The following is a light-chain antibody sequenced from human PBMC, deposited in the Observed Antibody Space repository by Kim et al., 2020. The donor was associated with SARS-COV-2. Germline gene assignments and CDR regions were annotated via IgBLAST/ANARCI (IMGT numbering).Light chain of an antibody. CDR3: QVWDSSSDPLV. J-gene: IGLJ1*01. V-gene: IGLV3-21*04. CDR2: YDS. Sequence: APGKTARITCGGNNIGSKSVHWYQQKPGQAPVLVIYYDSDRPSGIPERFSGSNSGNTATLTISRVEAGDEADYYCQVWDSSSDPLVFGTGTKVTVL. CDR1: NIGSKS.